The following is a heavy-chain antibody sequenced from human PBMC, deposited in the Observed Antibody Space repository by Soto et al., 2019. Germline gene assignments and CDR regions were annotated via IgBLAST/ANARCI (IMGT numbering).Heavy chain of an antibody. J-gene: IGHJ4*02. V-gene: IGHV1-2*02. CDR3: ARDLPTVTTPLDY. Sequence: GASVKVSCKASGYTFTGYYMHWVRQAPGQGLEWMGWINPNSGGTKYAQKFQGRVTMTRDTSISTAYMELSRLRSDDTAVYYCARDLPTVTTPLDYWGQGTLVTVSS. CDR1: GYTFTGYY. CDR2: INPNSGGT. D-gene: IGHD4-4*01.